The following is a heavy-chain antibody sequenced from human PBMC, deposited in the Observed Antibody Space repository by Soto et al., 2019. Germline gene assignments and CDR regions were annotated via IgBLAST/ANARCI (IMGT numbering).Heavy chain of an antibody. J-gene: IGHJ6*02. CDR2: IFYSGTT. CDR1: GDSISSAEYY. Sequence: QVQLQESGPGLVRPSQTLSLTCTVSGDSISSAEYYWSWIRQPPGKGLEWIGHIFYSGTTYYNPSLKSRLSISVDTSKNQFSLRLTSVTAADTAVYYCARDLWVEPELYYYGMDVWGQGTTVTVSS. D-gene: IGHD1-1*01. V-gene: IGHV4-30-4*01. CDR3: ARDLWVEPELYYYGMDV.